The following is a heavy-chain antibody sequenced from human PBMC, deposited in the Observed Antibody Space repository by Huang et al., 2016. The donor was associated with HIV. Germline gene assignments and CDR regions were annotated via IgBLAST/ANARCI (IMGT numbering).Heavy chain of an antibody. CDR3: ARDPKYHSFPYFRQRRGIEI. Sequence: QIRMGQSGAEVKKPGASGRETCEASGYAFSDYGFSWVRQAPGPGPVWGRWISTSKGVTNYGRRFQVRVTLTTDTSTTTVYMDLRSLRSDYTAVYYCARDPKYHSFPYFRQRRGIEIWGQGTVVTVSS. J-gene: IGHJ3*02. CDR1: GYAFSDYG. CDR2: ISTSKGVT. D-gene: IGHD3-16*01. V-gene: IGHV1-18*04.